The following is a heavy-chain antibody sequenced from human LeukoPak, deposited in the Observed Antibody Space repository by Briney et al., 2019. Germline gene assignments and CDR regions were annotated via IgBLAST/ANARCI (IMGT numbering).Heavy chain of an antibody. J-gene: IGHJ4*02. CDR3: AKGLAVAGHFDY. V-gene: IGHV3-23*01. Sequence: GRSLRLSCAASGFTFSSHAMSWVRQAPGKRLEWVSAISGSGGSTYYADSVKGRFTISRDKSKNTLYLQMNSLRAEDTAVYYCAKGLAVAGHFDYWGQGTLVTVSS. CDR2: ISGSGGST. CDR1: GFTFSSHA. D-gene: IGHD6-19*01.